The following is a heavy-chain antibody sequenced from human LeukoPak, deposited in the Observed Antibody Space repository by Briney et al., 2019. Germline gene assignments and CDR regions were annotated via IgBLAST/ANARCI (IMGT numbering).Heavy chain of an antibody. CDR3: AGGPYYDFWSGPIYYYYYMDV. V-gene: IGHV4-4*07. CDR1: GGSISSYY. D-gene: IGHD3-3*01. J-gene: IGHJ6*03. Sequence: SETLSLTCTVSGGSISSYYWSWIRQPAGMGLEWIGRIYTSGSTNYNPSLKSRVTMSVDTSKNQFSLKLSSVTAADTAVYYCAGGPYYDFWSGPIYYYYYMDVWGKGTTVTVSS. CDR2: IYTSGST.